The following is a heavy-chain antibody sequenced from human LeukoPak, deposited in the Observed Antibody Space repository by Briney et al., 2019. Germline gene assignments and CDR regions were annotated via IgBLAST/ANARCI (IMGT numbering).Heavy chain of an antibody. D-gene: IGHD3-16*02. CDR1: GFTFRSYW. J-gene: IGHJ3*02. Sequence: PGGSLRLSCAASGFTFRSYWMSWLRQTPGKRLEWLANIKEDGSEKYYVDSVKGRFTISRDNSKNTLYLQMNSLRAEDTAVYYCAKVLYVSFGGSYRSNVFDIGAKG. CDR2: IKEDGSEK. CDR3: AKVLYVSFGGSYRSNVFDI. V-gene: IGHV3-7*03.